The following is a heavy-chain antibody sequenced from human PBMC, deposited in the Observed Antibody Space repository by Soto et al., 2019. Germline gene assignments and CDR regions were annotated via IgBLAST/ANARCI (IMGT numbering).Heavy chain of an antibody. CDR1: GYTLTNYY. CDR2: INPSGGST. CDR3: ARADIVVVVAAMFTWFDP. D-gene: IGHD2-15*01. Sequence: GASVKVSCKASGYTLTNYYVHWVRQAPGQGLQWMGIINPSGGSTSYAQKFQGRVTITRDTSASTAYMELSSLRSEDTAVYYCARADIVVVVAAMFTWFDPWCQGTLVTVSS. V-gene: IGHV1-46*01. J-gene: IGHJ5*02.